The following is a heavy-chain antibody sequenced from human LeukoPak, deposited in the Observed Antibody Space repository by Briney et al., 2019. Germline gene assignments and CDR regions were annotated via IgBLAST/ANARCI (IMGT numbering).Heavy chain of an antibody. CDR1: GYTFTSYD. CDR3: ARVNFWSGYYDPYYYYYYMDV. J-gene: IGHJ6*03. Sequence: GASVKVSCKASGYTFTSYDINWVRQATGQGLEWMGWMNPNSGNTGYAQKFQGRVTITRNTSISTAYMELSSLRSEDTAVYYCARVNFWSGYYDPYYYYYYMDVWGKGTTVTVSS. CDR2: MNPNSGNT. D-gene: IGHD3-3*01. V-gene: IGHV1-8*03.